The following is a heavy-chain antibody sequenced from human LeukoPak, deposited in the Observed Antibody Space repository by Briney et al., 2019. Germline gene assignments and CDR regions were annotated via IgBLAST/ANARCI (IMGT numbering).Heavy chain of an antibody. J-gene: IGHJ4*02. Sequence: SETLSLTCTVSGGSISSSSYYWGWIRQPPGKGLEWIGNIYYSGSTYYSPSLKSRVTITVDTSKNQFSLRLSSVTAADTAVYSCARGIAAGARALDYWGQGTLVIVSS. CDR2: IYYSGST. D-gene: IGHD6-13*01. V-gene: IGHV4-39*01. CDR3: ARGIAAGARALDY. CDR1: GGSISSSSYY.